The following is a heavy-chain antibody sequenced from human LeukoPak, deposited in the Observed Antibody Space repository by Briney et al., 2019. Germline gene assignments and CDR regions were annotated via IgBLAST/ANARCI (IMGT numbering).Heavy chain of an antibody. V-gene: IGHV3-21*01. CDR3: AREVVGATAVWDD. J-gene: IGHJ4*02. CDR2: ISSSSSYI. D-gene: IGHD1-26*01. Sequence: PGGSLRLSCAASGFTFSSYSMNWVRQAPGKGLEWVSSISSSSSYIYYADSVKGRFTISRDNAKNSLYLQMNSLRAEDTAVYYCAREVVGATAVWDDWGQGTLVTVSS. CDR1: GFTFSSYS.